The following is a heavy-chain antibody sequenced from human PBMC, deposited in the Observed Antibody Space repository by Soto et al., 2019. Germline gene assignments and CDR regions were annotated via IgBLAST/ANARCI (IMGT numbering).Heavy chain of an antibody. V-gene: IGHV4-59*06. Sequence: SETLSLTCTVSGGSISSYYWSWVRQNPRRGLEWIGNIYYSGNTYYNPSLKSRLTISVDTSKNQFSLNLSSVTAADTAVYYCARDRLMATAGTARHYFGLDVWGQGTTVTVSS. CDR3: ARDRLMATAGTARHYFGLDV. D-gene: IGHD5-18*01. CDR2: IYYSGNT. CDR1: GGSISSYY. J-gene: IGHJ6*02.